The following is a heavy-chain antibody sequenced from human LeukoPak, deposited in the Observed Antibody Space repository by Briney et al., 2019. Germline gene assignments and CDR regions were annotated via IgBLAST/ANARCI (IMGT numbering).Heavy chain of an antibody. D-gene: IGHD5-18*01. V-gene: IGHV4-39*01. CDR3: AIPRGFSYGYFDY. J-gene: IGHJ4*02. Sequence: SETLSLTCTVSGGSISSSSAYWGWIRQPPGKGLEWIGSIYYTKNTYYNPSLESRVTISADTSKNQFLLTLGSVSATDTAVYYCAIPRGFSYGYFDYWGQGTLVTVSS. CDR1: GGSISSSSAY. CDR2: IYYTKNT.